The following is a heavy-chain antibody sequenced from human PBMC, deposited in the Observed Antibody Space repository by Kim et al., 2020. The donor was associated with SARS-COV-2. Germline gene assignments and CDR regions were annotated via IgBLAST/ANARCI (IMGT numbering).Heavy chain of an antibody. CDR1: GGTFSSYA. V-gene: IGHV1-69*13. Sequence: SVKVSCKASGGTFSSYAISWVRQAPGQGLEWMGGIIPIFGTANYAQKFQGRVTITADESTSTAYMELSSLRSEDTAVYYCARVWAASSGRPYYFDYWGQGTLVTVSS. CDR2: IIPIFGTA. CDR3: ARVWAASSGRPYYFDY. J-gene: IGHJ4*02. D-gene: IGHD6-19*01.